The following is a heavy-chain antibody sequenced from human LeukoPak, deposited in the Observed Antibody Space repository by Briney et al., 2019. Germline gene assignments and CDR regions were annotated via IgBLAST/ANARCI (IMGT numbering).Heavy chain of an antibody. Sequence: PGGSLRLSCAASGFTFDDYAMHWVRQAPGKGLEWVSGISWNSGSIGYADSVKGRFTISRDNAKNSLYLQMNSLRAEDTALYYCAKDITEGDRSHYYMDVWGKGTTVTVSS. D-gene: IGHD1-14*01. V-gene: IGHV3-9*01. J-gene: IGHJ6*03. CDR3: AKDITEGDRSHYYMDV. CDR2: ISWNSGSI. CDR1: GFTFDDYA.